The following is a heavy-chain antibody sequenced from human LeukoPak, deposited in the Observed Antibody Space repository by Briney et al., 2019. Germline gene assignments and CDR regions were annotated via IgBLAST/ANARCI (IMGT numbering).Heavy chain of an antibody. J-gene: IGHJ4*02. D-gene: IGHD6-13*01. Sequence: PGGSLRLSCAASGFTFSSYAMSWVRQAPGKGLEWVSAISGSGGSTYYADSVKGRFTISRDNSKNTLYLQMNSPRAEDTAVYYCARGSGYSSSWSVPYWGQGTLVTVSS. CDR3: ARGSGYSSSWSVPY. V-gene: IGHV3-23*01. CDR1: GFTFSSYA. CDR2: ISGSGGST.